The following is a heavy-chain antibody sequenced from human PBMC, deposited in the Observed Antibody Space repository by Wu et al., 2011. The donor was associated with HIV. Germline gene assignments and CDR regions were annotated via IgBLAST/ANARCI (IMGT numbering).Heavy chain of an antibody. J-gene: IGHJ4*02. CDR1: GGTFSSYA. D-gene: IGHD6-13*01. CDR2: IIPFFGTT. Sequence: QVQLVQSGAEVKKPGSSVKVSCKASGGTFSSYAISWVRQAPGQGLEWMGRIIPFFGTTNYAQKFQGRVTITADKSTRTAYMELSSLRSEDTAMYYCARGENSSSWFQPEYYFDYWGQGTLVTVSS. CDR3: ARGENSSSWFQPEYYFDY. V-gene: IGHV1-69*14.